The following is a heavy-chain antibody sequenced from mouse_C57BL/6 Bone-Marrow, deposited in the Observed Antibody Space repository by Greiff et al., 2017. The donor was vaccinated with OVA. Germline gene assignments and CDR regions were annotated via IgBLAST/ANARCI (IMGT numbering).Heavy chain of an antibody. CDR1: GYSITSDY. CDR3: ASSLITTVVARYYYAMDY. Sequence: EVKLQESGPGLAKPSQTLSLTCSVTGYSITSDYWNWIRKFPGNKLEYMGYISYSGSTYYNPSLKSRISITRDTSKNQYYLQLNSVTTEDTATYYCASSLITTVVARYYYAMDYWGQGTSVTVSS. J-gene: IGHJ4*01. V-gene: IGHV3-8*01. CDR2: ISYSGST. D-gene: IGHD1-1*01.